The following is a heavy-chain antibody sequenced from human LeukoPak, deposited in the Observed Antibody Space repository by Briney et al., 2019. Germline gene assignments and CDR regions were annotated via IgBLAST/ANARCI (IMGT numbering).Heavy chain of an antibody. D-gene: IGHD2-15*01. J-gene: IGHJ6*03. CDR1: GGSISSYY. V-gene: IGHV4-4*07. CDR2: IYASGST. Sequence: PSETLSLTCIVSGGSISSYYWSWIRQPAGKGLEWIGCIYASGSTNYNPSLKSRVTMSVDTSKNQFSLKLTSVTAADTAVYYCARDQAVAYYYYFMDVWGKGTTVTVSS. CDR3: ARDQAVAYYYYFMDV.